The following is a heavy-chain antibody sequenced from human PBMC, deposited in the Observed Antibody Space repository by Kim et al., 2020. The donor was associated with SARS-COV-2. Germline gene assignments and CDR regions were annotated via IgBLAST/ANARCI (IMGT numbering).Heavy chain of an antibody. Sequence: GGSLRLSCAASGFTFSNYAMNWVRQAPGKGLEWVSGISGSGSYTFYADSVKGRFTISRDNSKNTLHLQMNSLRGEDTAVYYCAKDGEGGYDALDWFAPGRPQSTTPEDIANTRWKRKSTGREAGDRAESYGARSASGGKGVCCGYLWGQGATVSLSS. V-gene: IGHV3-23*01. J-gene: IGHJ6*01. CDR3: AKDGEGGYDALDWFAPGRPQSTTPEDIANTRWKRKSTGREAGDRAESYGARSASGGKGVCCGYL. CDR2: ISGSGSYT. CDR1: GFTFSNYA. D-gene: IGHD5-12*01.